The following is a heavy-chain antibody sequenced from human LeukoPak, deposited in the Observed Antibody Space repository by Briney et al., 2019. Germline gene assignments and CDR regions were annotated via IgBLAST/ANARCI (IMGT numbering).Heavy chain of an antibody. CDR2: ISGSGGST. D-gene: IGHD3-10*01. CDR1: GFTFSSYA. J-gene: IGHJ6*02. Sequence: GGSLRLSCAASGFTFSSYAMSWVRQAPGKGLEWVSAISGSGGSTYYADSVKGRFTISRDNSKNTLYLQMNSLRAEDTAVYYCAKAAHRRHHGSGRSYYYYYGMDVWGQGTTVTVSS. V-gene: IGHV3-23*01. CDR3: AKAAHRRHHGSGRSYYYYYGMDV.